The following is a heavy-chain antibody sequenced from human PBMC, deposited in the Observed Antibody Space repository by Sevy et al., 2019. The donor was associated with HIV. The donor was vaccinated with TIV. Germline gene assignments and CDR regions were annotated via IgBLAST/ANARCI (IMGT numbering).Heavy chain of an antibody. Sequence: SETLSLTCAVSGGSMTSLYWNWIRQPPGKGLEWIANIYYNGHVNYNPSLKSRVHLSLDTSKNQFSLRLSSVTAADTAMYYCSGENAWGRGYSWGQGTLVTVSS. D-gene: IGHD1-26*01. CDR3: SGENAWGRGYS. CDR2: IYYNGHV. CDR1: GGSMTSLY. V-gene: IGHV4-59*08. J-gene: IGHJ4*02.